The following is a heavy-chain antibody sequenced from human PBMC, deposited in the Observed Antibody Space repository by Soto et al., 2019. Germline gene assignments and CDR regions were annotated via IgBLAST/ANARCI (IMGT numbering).Heavy chain of an antibody. D-gene: IGHD3-10*01. J-gene: IGHJ3*02. V-gene: IGHV4-59*01. CDR3: VRDQLYFYGISGRPVNGFDI. CDR2: IYYGGST. CDR1: GGSISSYY. Sequence: SETLSLTCTVSGGSISSYYWSWIRQPPGKGLEWIGYIYYGGSTNYNPSLKSRVTISVDTSKNQFSLKLSSVTAADTALYYCVRDQLYFYGISGRPVNGFDIWGQGTMVT.